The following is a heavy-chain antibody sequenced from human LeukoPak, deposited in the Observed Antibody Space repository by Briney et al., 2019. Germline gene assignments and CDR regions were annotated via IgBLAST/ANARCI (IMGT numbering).Heavy chain of an antibody. CDR3: VSPLVYGFEY. Sequence: TGRSLRLSCAASGFTFSSYGMHWVRQAPGKGLEWVALISYDGSNKYYADSVKGRFTISRGNSKNTLYLQMNSLRAEETAVCYCVSPLVYGFEYWGQGTLVTVSS. CDR1: GFTFSSYG. J-gene: IGHJ4*02. D-gene: IGHD6-6*01. V-gene: IGHV3-30*03. CDR2: ISYDGSNK.